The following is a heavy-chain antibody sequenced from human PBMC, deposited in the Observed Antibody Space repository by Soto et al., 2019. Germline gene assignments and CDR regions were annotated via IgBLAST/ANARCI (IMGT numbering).Heavy chain of an antibody. CDR1: GFTFSSYA. CDR3: GKASTYPLDGVDV. CDR2: ISVSGANT. J-gene: IGHJ6*02. V-gene: IGHV3-23*01. Sequence: EVQLLESGGGLVQPGGSLRLSCAASGFTFSSYAMSWVRQAPGKGLEWVSAISVSGANTYYADSVKGRFTISRDNSKNTLYLQMNSLRAEDTAIYYCGKASTYPLDGVDVWGQGTTVTVSS. D-gene: IGHD3-16*01.